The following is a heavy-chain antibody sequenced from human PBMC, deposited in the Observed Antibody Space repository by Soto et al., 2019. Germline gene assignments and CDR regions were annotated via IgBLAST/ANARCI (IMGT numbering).Heavy chain of an antibody. CDR3: ASNLLAGGAAAEYFQH. J-gene: IGHJ1*01. CDR1: GGTFSSYA. D-gene: IGHD2-21*01. CDR2: IIPIFGTA. V-gene: IGHV1-69*01. Sequence: QVQLVQSGAGVKKPGSSVKVSCKASGGTFSSYAISWVRQAPGQGLEWMGGIIPIFGTANYAQKFQGRVTITADESTSTAYMELSSLRSEDTAVYYCASNLLAGGAAAEYFQHWGQGTLVTVSS.